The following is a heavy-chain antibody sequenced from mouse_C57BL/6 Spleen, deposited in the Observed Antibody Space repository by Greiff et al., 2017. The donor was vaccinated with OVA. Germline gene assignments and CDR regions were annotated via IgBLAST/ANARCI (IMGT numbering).Heavy chain of an antibody. J-gene: IGHJ2*01. V-gene: IGHV7-3*01. CDR2: LRNKANGYTT. Sequence: EVMLVESGGGLVQPGGSLSLSCAASGFTFTDYYMSWVRQPPGKALEWLGFLRNKANGYTTEYSASVKGRFTISRDNSQSILYLQMNALRAEDSATYYCARWTGTNYCDYWGQGTTLTVSS. CDR3: ARWTGTNYCDY. D-gene: IGHD4-1*01. CDR1: GFTFTDYY.